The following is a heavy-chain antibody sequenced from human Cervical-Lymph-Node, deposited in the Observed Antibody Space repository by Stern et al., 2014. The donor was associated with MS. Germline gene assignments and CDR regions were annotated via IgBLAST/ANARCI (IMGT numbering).Heavy chain of an antibody. CDR1: GGTFSSYA. CDR3: ARAAMITFGGVSTSEDY. D-gene: IGHD3-16*01. V-gene: IGHV1-69*01. J-gene: IGHJ4*02. Sequence: QMQLVQSGAEVKKPGSSVKVSCKASGGTFSSYAISWVRQAPGQGFEWMGGIIPIFGTANYAQKFQGRVTITADESTSTAYMELSSLRSEDTAVYYCARAAMITFGGVSTSEDYWGQGTLVTVSS. CDR2: IIPIFGTA.